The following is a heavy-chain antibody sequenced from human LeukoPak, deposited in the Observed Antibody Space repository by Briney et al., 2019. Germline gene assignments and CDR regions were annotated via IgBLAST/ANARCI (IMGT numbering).Heavy chain of an antibody. D-gene: IGHD4-17*01. Sequence: GGSLRLSCAASGLTFSSYTMNWVRQAPGKGLEWVSSISSITSYIYYADSVKGRFTISRDNAKNSLYLQMNSLRAEDTAVYYCARDRYGDYSIDYWGQGTLVTVSS. CDR1: GLTFSSYT. CDR2: ISSITSYI. J-gene: IGHJ4*02. CDR3: ARDRYGDYSIDY. V-gene: IGHV3-21*01.